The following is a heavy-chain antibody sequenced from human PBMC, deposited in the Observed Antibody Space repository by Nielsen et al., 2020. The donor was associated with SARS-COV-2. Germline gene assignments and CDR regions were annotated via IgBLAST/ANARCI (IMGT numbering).Heavy chain of an antibody. Sequence: GGSLRLSCAASGFMFASYTMNWARQAPGKGLEWVSSISSSSTSIYYADSVRGRFTISRDNSKNLLYLQMNSLRAEESAIYYCVRGDFGDYLDFGMDVWGLGTTVTVSS. V-gene: IGHV3-21*01. CDR1: GFMFASYT. D-gene: IGHD4-17*01. CDR3: VRGDFGDYLDFGMDV. J-gene: IGHJ6*02. CDR2: ISSSSTSI.